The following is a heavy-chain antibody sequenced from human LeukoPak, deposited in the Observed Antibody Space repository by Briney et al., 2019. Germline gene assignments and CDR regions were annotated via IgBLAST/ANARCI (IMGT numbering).Heavy chain of an antibody. CDR2: IYDSGST. V-gene: IGHV4-59*01. CDR3: ARGYSSSWYYFVY. CDR1: GDSISSYY. Sequence: PSETLSLNCTVSGDSISSYYWSWFRQPPGKGLEWIGYIYDSGSTNYNPSLKSRVTMAVDTSKNQFSLKLSSVTAADTAVYYCARGYSSSWYYFVYWGQGTLVTVTS. D-gene: IGHD6-13*01. J-gene: IGHJ4*02.